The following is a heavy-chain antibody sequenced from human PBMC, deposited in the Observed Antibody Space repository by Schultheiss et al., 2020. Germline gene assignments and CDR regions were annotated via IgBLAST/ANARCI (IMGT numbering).Heavy chain of an antibody. CDR1: GGSISNGNSY. J-gene: IGHJ6*03. CDR3: ARRRGAGTTWYYYYYMDV. Sequence: SETLSLTCTVSGGSISNGNSYWSWIRQPPGKGLEWIGEINHSGSTNYNPSLKSRVTISVDTSKNQFSLKLSSVTAADTAVYYCARRRGAGTTWYYYYYMDVWGKGTTVTVSS. CDR2: INHSGST. V-gene: IGHV4-39*07. D-gene: IGHD1-1*01.